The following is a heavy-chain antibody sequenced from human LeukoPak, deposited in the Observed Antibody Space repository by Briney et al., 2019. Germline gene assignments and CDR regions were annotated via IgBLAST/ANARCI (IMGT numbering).Heavy chain of an antibody. V-gene: IGHV1-24*01. CDR3: ATFGATTVTASFDY. CDR1: GYTLTELS. J-gene: IGHJ4*02. Sequence: ASVKVSCKVSGYTLTELSMHWVRQAPGKGLEWMGGFDPEDGETTYAQKFQGRVTMTEDTSTDTAYMELSSLRSEDTAVYYCATFGATTVTASFDYWGQGTLVTVSS. D-gene: IGHD4-11*01. CDR2: FDPEDGET.